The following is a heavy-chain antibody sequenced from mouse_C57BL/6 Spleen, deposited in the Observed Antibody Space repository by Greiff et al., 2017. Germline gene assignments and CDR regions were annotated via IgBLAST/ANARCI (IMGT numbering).Heavy chain of an antibody. CDR1: GYSITSGYY. Sequence: EVKLQESGPGLVKPSQSLSLTCSVTGYSITSGYYWNWIRQFPGNKLEWMGYISYDGSNNYNPSLKNRISITRDTSKNQFFLKLNSVTTEDTATYYCARDNYGSSYSWYFDVWGTGTTVTVSS. CDR2: ISYDGSN. CDR3: ARDNYGSSYSWYFDV. V-gene: IGHV3-6*01. J-gene: IGHJ1*03. D-gene: IGHD1-1*01.